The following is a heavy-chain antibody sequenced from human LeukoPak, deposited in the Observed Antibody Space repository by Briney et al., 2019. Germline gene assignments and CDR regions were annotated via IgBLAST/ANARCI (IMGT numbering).Heavy chain of an antibody. D-gene: IGHD2-21*02. V-gene: IGHV3-21*01. CDR3: ARGRVVTALFDY. J-gene: IGHJ4*02. CDR1: GFTFSSYS. Sequence: PGGSLRLSCAASGFTFSSYSMNWVRQAPGKGLEWVSSISSSSSYIYYAASVKGRFTISRDNAKNSLYLQMNSLRAEDTAVYYCARGRVVTALFDYWGQGALVTVSS. CDR2: ISSSSSYI.